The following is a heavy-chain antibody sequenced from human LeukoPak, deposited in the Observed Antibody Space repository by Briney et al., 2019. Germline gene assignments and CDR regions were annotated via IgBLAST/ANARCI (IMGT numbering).Heavy chain of an antibody. CDR1: GYSISSGYY. CDR2: IYHSGIT. D-gene: IGHD5-18*01. J-gene: IGHJ4*02. CDR3: ARSKYSYGYRFDY. Sequence: PSETLSLTCTVSGYSISSGYYWGWIRQPPGKGLEWIGSIYHSGITFYNPSLKSRVAISVDTSKNQFSLNLSSVTAADTAVYYCARSKYSYGYRFDYWGQGTLVTVSS. V-gene: IGHV4-38-2*02.